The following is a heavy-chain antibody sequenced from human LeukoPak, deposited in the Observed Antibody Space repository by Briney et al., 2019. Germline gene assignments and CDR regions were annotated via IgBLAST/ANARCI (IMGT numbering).Heavy chain of an antibody. CDR1: GFTFSSYG. D-gene: IGHD1-26*01. V-gene: IGHV3-49*04. CDR2: IRSKPYGGTA. CDR3: SRYGFVGADFDY. J-gene: IGHJ4*02. Sequence: GGSLRLSCAASGFTFSSYGMHWVRQAPGKGLEWVGFIRSKPYGGTAEYAASVQGRFTISRDDSKAIAYLEMNSLKTEDTAVYYCSRYGFVGADFDYWGRGTLVTVSS.